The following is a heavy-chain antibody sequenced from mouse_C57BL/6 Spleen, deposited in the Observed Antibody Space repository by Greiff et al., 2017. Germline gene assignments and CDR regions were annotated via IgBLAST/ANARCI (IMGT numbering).Heavy chain of an antibody. CDR2: INPNNGGT. V-gene: IGHV1-26*01. CDR3: ARGGGWLLRYYAMDY. J-gene: IGHJ4*01. CDR1: GYTFTDYY. Sequence: VQLQQSGPELVKPGASVKISCKASGYTFTDYYMNWVKQSHGKSLEWIGDINPNNGGTSYNQKFKGKATLTVDKSSSTAYMELRSLTSEDSAVYYCARGGGWLLRYYAMDYWGQGTSVTVSS. D-gene: IGHD2-3*01.